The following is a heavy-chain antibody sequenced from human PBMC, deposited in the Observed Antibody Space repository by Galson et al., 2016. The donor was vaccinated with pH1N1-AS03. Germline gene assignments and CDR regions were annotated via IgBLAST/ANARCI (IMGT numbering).Heavy chain of an antibody. Sequence: SVKVSCKASGYTFTTYGISWVRQAPGQGLEWMGWISAYYGDTHFAHKFQERVTLTRDTSTATAYMELRHLRSDDTAVYYCVRESDISGVVFFNYWGQGTLVTVSS. CDR2: ISAYYGDT. CDR3: VRESDISGVVFFNY. J-gene: IGHJ4*02. V-gene: IGHV1-18*01. CDR1: GYTFTTYG. D-gene: IGHD3-3*02.